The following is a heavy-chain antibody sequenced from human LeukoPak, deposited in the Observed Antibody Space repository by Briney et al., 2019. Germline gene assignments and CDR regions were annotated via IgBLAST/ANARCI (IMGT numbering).Heavy chain of an antibody. V-gene: IGHV4-39*07. Sequence: KPSETLSLTCTVSGGSISSSTYYWGWIRQPPGKGLEWIGSIYYSGSTYYNPSLKSRVTISVDTSKNQFSLKLSSVTAADTAVYYCARDLSKDVPGSGILWGQGTLVTVSS. J-gene: IGHJ4*02. CDR1: GGSISSSTYY. CDR2: IYYSGST. CDR3: ARDLSKDVPGSGIL. D-gene: IGHD3-10*01.